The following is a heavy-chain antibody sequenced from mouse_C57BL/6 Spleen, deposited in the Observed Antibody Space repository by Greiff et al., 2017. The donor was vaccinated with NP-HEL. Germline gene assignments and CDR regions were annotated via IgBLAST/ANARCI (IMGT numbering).Heavy chain of an antibody. D-gene: IGHD1-1*01. Sequence: VQLQQPGAELVKPGASVKMSCKASGYTFTSYWITWVQQRPGQGLEWIGDIYPGSGSTNYNEKFKSKATLTVDTSSSTAYMQLSSLTSEDSAVYYCARPGSSHYYAMDYWGQGTSVTVSS. CDR2: IYPGSGST. V-gene: IGHV1-55*01. CDR1: GYTFTSYW. CDR3: ARPGSSHYYAMDY. J-gene: IGHJ4*01.